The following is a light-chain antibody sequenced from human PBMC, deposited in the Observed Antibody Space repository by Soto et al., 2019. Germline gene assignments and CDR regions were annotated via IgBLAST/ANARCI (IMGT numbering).Light chain of an antibody. V-gene: IGKV1-33*01. CDR1: QDIRKY. J-gene: IGKJ1*01. CDR2: DAS. CDR3: QQSDSLPPT. Sequence: DLQMTQSPSSLSASIGDRVIITCQASQDIRKYLHWYQQKPGTAPKLLISDASNLQTGVPSRFSGSGSGTDFALTINTLQPEDLGTYFCQQSDSLPPTFGQGTKVEIK.